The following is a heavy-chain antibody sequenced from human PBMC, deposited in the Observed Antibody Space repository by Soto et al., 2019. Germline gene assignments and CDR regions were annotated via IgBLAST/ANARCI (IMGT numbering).Heavy chain of an antibody. J-gene: IGHJ4*02. CDR2: IYYSGST. D-gene: IGHD6-13*01. Sequence: QVQLQESGPGLVKPSQTLSLTCTVSGGSISSGDYYWSWIRQPPGKGLEWIGYIYYSGSTYYNPSPTRRVTLSVDTSKNQFSLKLSSVTAADTAVYYCASHSSSWSFDYWGQGTLVTVSS. V-gene: IGHV4-30-4*01. CDR3: ASHSSSWSFDY. CDR1: GGSISSGDYY.